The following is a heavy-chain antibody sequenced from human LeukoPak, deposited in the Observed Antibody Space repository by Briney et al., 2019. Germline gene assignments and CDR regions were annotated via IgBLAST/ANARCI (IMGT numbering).Heavy chain of an antibody. J-gene: IGHJ6*02. CDR2: IVVGSGHT. CDR1: GFSFTTSA. V-gene: IGHV1-58*02. CDR3: AADHQFSGWESAYGMDV. D-gene: IGHD6-19*01. Sequence: SVKVSFTASGFSFTTSAMQWVRQARGQRLEWIGWIVVGSGHTRYAQKFQERITITRDMSTGTAYMQLSSLRSEDTAVYYCAADHQFSGWESAYGMDVWGQGTTVTVSS.